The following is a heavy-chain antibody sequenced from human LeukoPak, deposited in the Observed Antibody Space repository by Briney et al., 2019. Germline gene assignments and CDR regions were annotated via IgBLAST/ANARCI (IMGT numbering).Heavy chain of an antibody. CDR2: IWYDGSNI. V-gene: IGHV3-33*01. J-gene: IGHJ3*02. Sequence: GGSLRLSCAASGFTFSNYGMHWVRQAPGKGLEWVAVIWYDGSNIHYADSAKGRFTISRDNSKNTLYLQMSGLRAEDTAIYYCARSYDSSDDYYGAFDIWGQGTMVTVSS. CDR1: GFTFSNYG. D-gene: IGHD3-22*01. CDR3: ARSYDSSDDYYGAFDI.